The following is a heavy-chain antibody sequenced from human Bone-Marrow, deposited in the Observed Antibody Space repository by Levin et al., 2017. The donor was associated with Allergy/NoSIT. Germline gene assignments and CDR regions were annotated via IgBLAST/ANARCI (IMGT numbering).Heavy chain of an antibody. CDR3: ARGIWFGEFPYYYYYGMDV. J-gene: IGHJ6*02. V-gene: IGHV3-30*04. Sequence: GESLKISCAASGFTFNRFILHWVRQSPGKGLEWVALISYDGSTEYHAESVKGRFTISRDNFNNTLFLQMNSLRSEDTAVYYCARGIWFGEFPYYYYYGMDVWGQGTTVTVSS. CDR1: GFTFNRFI. CDR2: ISYDGSTE. D-gene: IGHD3-10*01.